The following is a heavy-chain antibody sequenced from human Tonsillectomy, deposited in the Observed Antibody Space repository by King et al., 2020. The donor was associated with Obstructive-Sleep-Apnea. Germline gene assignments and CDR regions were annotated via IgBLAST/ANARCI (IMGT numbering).Heavy chain of an antibody. CDR2: IYPSGST. CDR1: GDSISSYY. Sequence: QLQESGPGLVKPSETLSLTCTVSGDSISSYYWSWIRQPAGKGLEWIGRIYPSGSTNYSPSLKSRVTMSVDTSKNQFSLKLSSVTAADTAVYYCARDHPSIGEFSTHWGQGTLVTVSS. V-gene: IGHV4-4*07. J-gene: IGHJ4*02. CDR3: ARDHPSIGEFSTH. D-gene: IGHD3-10*01.